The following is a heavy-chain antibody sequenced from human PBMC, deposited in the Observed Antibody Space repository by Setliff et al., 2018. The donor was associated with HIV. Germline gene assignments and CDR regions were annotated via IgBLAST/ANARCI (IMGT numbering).Heavy chain of an antibody. CDR2: IKQDGSKA. CDR1: GFTFSSYW. V-gene: IGHV3-7*01. D-gene: IGHD6-13*01. J-gene: IGHJ4*02. CDR3: GRDVHDAAADN. Sequence: GESLKISCAASGFTFSSYWMSWVRQAPGKGLEWVADIKQDGSKAYYMDSVKGRSTISRDNSKNSLYLEMSSLTNEDTALYYCGRDVHDAAADNWGRGTLVTAPQ.